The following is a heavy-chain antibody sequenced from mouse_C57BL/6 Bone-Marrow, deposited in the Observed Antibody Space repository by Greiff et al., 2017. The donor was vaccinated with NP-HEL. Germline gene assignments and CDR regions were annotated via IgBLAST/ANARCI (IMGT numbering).Heavy chain of an antibody. CDR2: INPNYGTT. CDR3: AREVGRPYWYFDV. D-gene: IGHD4-1*01. CDR1: GYSFTDYN. Sequence: VQLKESGPELVKPGASVKISCKASGYSFTDYNMNWVKQSNGKSLEWIGVINPNYGTTSYNQKFKGKATLTVDQSSSTAYMQLNSLTSEDSAVYYCAREVGRPYWYFDVWGTGTTVTVSS. V-gene: IGHV1-39*01. J-gene: IGHJ1*03.